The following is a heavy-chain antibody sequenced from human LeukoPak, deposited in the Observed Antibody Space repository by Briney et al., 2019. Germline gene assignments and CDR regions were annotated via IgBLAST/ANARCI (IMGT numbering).Heavy chain of an antibody. D-gene: IGHD6-19*01. V-gene: IGHV1-2*02. J-gene: IGHJ5*02. CDR1: GYTFTGYY. CDR3: ARTNPLFPTPSGYSSGWYTP. Sequence: GASVKVSCKASGYTFTGYYMHWVRQAPGQGLEWMGWINPNSGGTNYAQKFQGRVTMTRDTSISTAYMELSRLRSDDTAVYYCARTNPLFPTPSGYSSGWYTPWGQGTLVTVSS. CDR2: INPNSGGT.